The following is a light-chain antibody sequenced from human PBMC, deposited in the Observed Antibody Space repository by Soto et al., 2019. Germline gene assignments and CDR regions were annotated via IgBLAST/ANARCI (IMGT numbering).Light chain of an antibody. CDR1: QGISSY. V-gene: IGKV1-9*01. CDR2: AAS. CDR3: QQLNSYPRWA. J-gene: IGKJ1*01. Sequence: DIQLTQSPSFLSASVGYRVTITCRASQGISSYLAWYQQKPGKAPKLLICAASTLQSGVPSRFSGSGSGTEFTLTISSLQPEDFATYYCQQLNSYPRWAFGQGTRWIS.